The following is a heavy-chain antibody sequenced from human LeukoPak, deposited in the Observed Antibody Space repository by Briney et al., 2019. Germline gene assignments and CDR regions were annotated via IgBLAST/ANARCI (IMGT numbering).Heavy chain of an antibody. J-gene: IGHJ4*02. Sequence: SETLSLTCTVSGGSISRYYWSWIRQPPGKGLEWIGYIFYSGSTNYNPSLKSRVTISVDTSKNQFSLKLSSVTAADTAVYYCARTSRGKQQLEPFDYWGQGTLVTVSS. CDR3: ARTSRGKQQLEPFDY. CDR1: GGSISRYY. V-gene: IGHV4-59*12. CDR2: IFYSGST. D-gene: IGHD6-13*01.